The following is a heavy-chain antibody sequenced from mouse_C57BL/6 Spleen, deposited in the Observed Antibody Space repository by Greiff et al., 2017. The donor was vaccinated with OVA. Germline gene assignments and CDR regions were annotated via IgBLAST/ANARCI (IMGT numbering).Heavy chain of an antibody. D-gene: IGHD1-1*01. CDR1: GFTFSDYY. CDR3: ARPDYYGSSPPWFAY. Sequence: EVKLLESGGGLVQPGGSLKLSCAASGFTFSDYYMYWVRQTPEKRLEWVAYISNGGGSTYYPDTVKGRFTLSRDNAKNTLYLQMSRLKSEDTAMYYCARPDYYGSSPPWFAYWGQGTLVTVSA. V-gene: IGHV5-12*01. CDR2: ISNGGGST. J-gene: IGHJ3*01.